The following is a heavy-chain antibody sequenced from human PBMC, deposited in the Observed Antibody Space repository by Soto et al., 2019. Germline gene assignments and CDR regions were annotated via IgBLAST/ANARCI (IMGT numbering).Heavy chain of an antibody. CDR1: GGSISSSSYY. CDR2: IYYSGST. J-gene: IGHJ6*02. D-gene: IGHD2-15*01. Sequence: PSETLSLTCTVSGGSISSSSYYWGWIRQPPGKGLEWIGSIYYSGSTYYNPSLKSRVTISVDTSKNQFSLKLSSVTAADTAVHYCARHLRYCSGGSCDAVYYYGMDVWGQGTTVTVS. CDR3: ARHLRYCSGGSCDAVYYYGMDV. V-gene: IGHV4-39*01.